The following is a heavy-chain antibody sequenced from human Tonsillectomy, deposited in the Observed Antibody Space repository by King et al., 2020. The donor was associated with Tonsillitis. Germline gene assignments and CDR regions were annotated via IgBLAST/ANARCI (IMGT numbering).Heavy chain of an antibody. CDR2: IWYDGSNK. CDR1: GFTFSSYG. CDR3: ARTRTAYYDFWSGYSHDAFDI. D-gene: IGHD3-3*01. V-gene: IGHV3-33*01. Sequence: VQLVESGGGVVQPGRSLRLSCAASGFTFSSYGMHWVRQAPGKGLEWVAVIWYDGSNKYYADSVKGRFTISRDNSKNTQYLQMNSLRAEEAAVYYCARTRTAYYDFWSGYSHDAFDIWGQGTMVTVSS. J-gene: IGHJ3*02.